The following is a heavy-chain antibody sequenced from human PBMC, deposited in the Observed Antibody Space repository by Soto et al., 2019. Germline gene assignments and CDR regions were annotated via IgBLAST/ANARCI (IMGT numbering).Heavy chain of an antibody. D-gene: IGHD4-17*01. J-gene: IGHJ1*01. V-gene: IGHV4-59*01. CDR3: ARSRGDYDEYFQH. CDR2: IYYSGST. Sequence: SETLSLTCTVSGGSISSYYWSWIRQPPGKGLEWIGYIYYSGSTNYNPSLKSRVTISVDTSKNQFSLKLSSVTAADTAVYYCARSRGDYDEYFQHWGQGTLVTVSS. CDR1: GGSISSYY.